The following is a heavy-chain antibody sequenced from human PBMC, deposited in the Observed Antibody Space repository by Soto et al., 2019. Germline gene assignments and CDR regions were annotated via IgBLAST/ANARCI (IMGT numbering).Heavy chain of an antibody. CDR2: IIPIFGTA. D-gene: IGHD3-10*01. V-gene: IGHV1-69*01. Sequence: QVQLVQSGAEVKKPGSSVKVSCKASGGTFSSYAISWVRQAPGQGLEWMGGIIPIFGTANYAQKFQGRVTITADESTSTADMELSSLRSEDTAVYYCARDEDITMVRGVPYDAFDIWGQGTMVTVSS. J-gene: IGHJ3*02. CDR3: ARDEDITMVRGVPYDAFDI. CDR1: GGTFSSYA.